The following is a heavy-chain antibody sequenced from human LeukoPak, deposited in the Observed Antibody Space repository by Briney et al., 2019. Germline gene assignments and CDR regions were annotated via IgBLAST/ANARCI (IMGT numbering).Heavy chain of an antibody. CDR2: IYTSGST. J-gene: IGHJ4*02. D-gene: IGHD3-10*01. Sequence: SETLSLTCTVSGGSISNYYWSWIRRPAGKGLEWFGRIYTSGSTNYNPSLKSRVTMSVDTSKNQFSLKLSSMTAADTAVYYCARDRGDSGSGSYLSYWGQGTLVTVSS. CDR1: GGSISNYY. V-gene: IGHV4-4*07. CDR3: ARDRGDSGSGSYLSY.